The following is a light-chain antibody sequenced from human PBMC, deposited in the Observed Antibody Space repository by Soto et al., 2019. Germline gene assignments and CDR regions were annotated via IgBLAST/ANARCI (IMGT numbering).Light chain of an antibody. Sequence: QSVLTQPPSASGSPGQSVTISCTGTSSDVGGYNYVSWYQQHPGKAPKLMIYEVIKRPSGVSNRFSGSKSGNTASLTISGLQADDEADYYCSSYTDSSAFVVFGTGTKVTVL. V-gene: IGLV2-14*01. CDR2: EVI. CDR3: SSYTDSSAFVV. J-gene: IGLJ1*01. CDR1: SSDVGGYNY.